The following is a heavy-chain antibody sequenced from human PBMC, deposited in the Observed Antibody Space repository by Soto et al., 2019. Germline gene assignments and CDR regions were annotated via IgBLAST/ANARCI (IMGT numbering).Heavy chain of an antibody. D-gene: IGHD3-9*01. Sequence: AGXXKPXETXSLTXAVYGXSXXXXXXXXXRQPPGRGLEWIGEINHGGSTNYNPXXXXXXXXXXXXXXXXXXXXXXXXTAADTAVYYCARQRHILIEARPSRPFDQWGQXTLVTVSS. V-gene: IGHV4-34*01. CDR1: GXSXXXXX. CDR3: ARQRHILIEARPSRPFDQ. CDR2: INHGGST. J-gene: IGHJ4*02.